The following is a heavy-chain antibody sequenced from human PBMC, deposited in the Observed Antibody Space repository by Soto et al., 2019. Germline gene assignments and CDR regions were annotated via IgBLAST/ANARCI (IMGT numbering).Heavy chain of an antibody. CDR2: IIPIFGTA. CDR3: ARAALYSDSSTQNNWFDP. D-gene: IGHD6-6*01. CDR1: GGTFSSYA. V-gene: IGHV1-69*13. J-gene: IGHJ5*02. Sequence: ASVKVSCKASGGTFSSYAISWVRQAPGQGLEWMGGIIPIFGTANYAQKFQGRVTITADEFTNIAYMELSSLRSEDTAVYYCARAALYSDSSTQNNWFDPWGQGTLVTVSS.